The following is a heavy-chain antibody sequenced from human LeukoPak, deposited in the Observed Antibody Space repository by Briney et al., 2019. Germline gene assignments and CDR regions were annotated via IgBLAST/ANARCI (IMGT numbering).Heavy chain of an antibody. CDR1: GYTFTSYY. Sequence: ASVKVSCKASGYTFTSYYMHWVRQAPGQGLEWMGIINPSGGSTSYAQKFQGRVTMTRDTSTSTVYMELSGLRSEDTAVYYCARDGYYYDSSGYSDAFDIWGQGTMVTVSS. V-gene: IGHV1-46*01. CDR3: ARDGYYYDSSGYSDAFDI. CDR2: INPSGGST. J-gene: IGHJ3*02. D-gene: IGHD3-22*01.